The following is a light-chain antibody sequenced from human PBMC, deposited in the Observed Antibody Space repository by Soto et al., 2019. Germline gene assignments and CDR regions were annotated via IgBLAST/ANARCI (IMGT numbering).Light chain of an antibody. J-gene: IGKJ4*01. CDR1: QSVGNN. Sequence: EIVLTQSPATLSVSPGERATLSCRASQSVGNNFAWYQQKPGQAPRLLIFATSTRATGVPARFSGSGSGTXXXXTXXXLXSXDFAVYYCQQYGDWPLTFGGGAKVEIE. V-gene: IGKV3-15*01. CDR2: ATS. CDR3: QQYGDWPLT.